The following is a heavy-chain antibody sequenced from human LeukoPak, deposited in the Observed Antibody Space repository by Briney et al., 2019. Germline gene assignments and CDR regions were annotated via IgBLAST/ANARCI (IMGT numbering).Heavy chain of an antibody. CDR3: ARRDCSSFSCYSFDY. CDR2: IKTRSEDNAI. Sequence: GRSPRLSCAASGFTFSGFDIHWVRQASGKGLEWVARIKTRSEDNAIAYAASVKGRFTVFRDDSKNTAFLQMDSLKTEDTAVYYCARRDCSSFSCYSFDYWGQGILVTVSS. CDR1: GFTFSGFD. V-gene: IGHV3-73*01. J-gene: IGHJ4*02. D-gene: IGHD2-2*01.